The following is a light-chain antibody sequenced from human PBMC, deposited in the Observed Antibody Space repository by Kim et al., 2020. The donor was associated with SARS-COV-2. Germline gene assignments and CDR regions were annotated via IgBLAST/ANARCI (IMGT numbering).Light chain of an antibody. Sequence: SVSPGQTASITCYGDKLGDKYACWYQQKPGQSPVLVIYQDSKRPSGIPERFSGSNSGNTATLTISGTQAMDEADYYCQAWDSSTASFGGGTQLTVL. V-gene: IGLV3-1*01. J-gene: IGLJ2*01. CDR3: QAWDSSTAS. CDR2: QDS. CDR1: KLGDKY.